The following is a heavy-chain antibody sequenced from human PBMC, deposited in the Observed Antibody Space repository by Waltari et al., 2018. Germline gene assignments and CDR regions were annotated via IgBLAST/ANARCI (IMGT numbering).Heavy chain of an antibody. CDR2: IYYSGST. Sequence: QVQLQESGPGLVKPSETLSLTCTVSGGSISSHYWRWIRQPPGKGLEWIGYIYYSGSTNYNPSLKSRDTISVDTSKNQFSLKLSSVTAADTAVYYCARIVDTVVRRFFDYWGQGTLVTVSS. V-gene: IGHV4-59*11. CDR1: GGSISSHY. D-gene: IGHD5-18*01. CDR3: ARIVDTVVRRFFDY. J-gene: IGHJ4*02.